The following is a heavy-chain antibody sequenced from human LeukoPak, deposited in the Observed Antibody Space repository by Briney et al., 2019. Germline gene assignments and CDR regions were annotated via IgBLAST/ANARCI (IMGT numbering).Heavy chain of an antibody. V-gene: IGHV1-2*02. D-gene: IGHD3-3*01. CDR2: INPNSGGT. Sequence: ASVKVSCKASGYTFTGHYMHWVRQAPGQGLEWMGWINPNSGGTNYAQKFQGRVTMTRDTSISTAYMELSRLRSDDTAVYYCARGTDDFWKDAFDIWGQGTMVTVSS. CDR3: ARGTDDFWKDAFDI. J-gene: IGHJ3*02. CDR1: GYTFTGHY.